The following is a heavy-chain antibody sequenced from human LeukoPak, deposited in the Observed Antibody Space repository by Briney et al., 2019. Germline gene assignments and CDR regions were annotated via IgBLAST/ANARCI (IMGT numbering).Heavy chain of an antibody. Sequence: SETLSLTCTVSGGSVSSGDYYWSWIRQPPGKGLEWIGYIYYSGSTYYNPSLKSRVTISIDTSKNQFSLKLSSVTAADTAVYFCSRGPPAIFESDYWGQGFLVTVSS. CDR2: IYYSGST. D-gene: IGHD3-9*01. CDR3: SRGPPAIFESDY. V-gene: IGHV4-30-4*08. CDR1: GGSVSSGDYY. J-gene: IGHJ4*02.